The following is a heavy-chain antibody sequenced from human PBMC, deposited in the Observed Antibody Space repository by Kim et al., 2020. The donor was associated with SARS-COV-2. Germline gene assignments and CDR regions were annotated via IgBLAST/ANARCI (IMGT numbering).Heavy chain of an antibody. Sequence: GECLKISCKGSGYSFTTYWIGWVRQMPGKGLEWMGIIYPDDSDTRYSPSFQGQVTISADKSISTAYLQWSSLKASDTAMYYCARRSGWYMGGRYYYGMDVWGQGTTVTVSS. CDR2: IYPDDSDT. CDR3: ARRSGWYMGGRYYYGMDV. D-gene: IGHD6-19*01. CDR1: GYSFTTYW. V-gene: IGHV5-51*01. J-gene: IGHJ6*02.